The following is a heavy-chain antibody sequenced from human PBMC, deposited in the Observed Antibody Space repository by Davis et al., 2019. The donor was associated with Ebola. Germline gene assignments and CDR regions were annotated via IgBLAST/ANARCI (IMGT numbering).Heavy chain of an antibody. CDR3: TRTYYYDNSGYGTAY. J-gene: IGHJ4*02. CDR1: GYIFRNYG. D-gene: IGHD3-22*01. Sequence: ASVKVSCKTSGYIFRNYGINWVRQAPGQGLEWMGWISTHNGNANYAQKFQDRVTMTTDTSTNTAHMELRSLRSDDTAVYYCTRTYYYDNSGYGTAYWGQGTLVTVSS. CDR2: ISTHNGNA. V-gene: IGHV1-18*01.